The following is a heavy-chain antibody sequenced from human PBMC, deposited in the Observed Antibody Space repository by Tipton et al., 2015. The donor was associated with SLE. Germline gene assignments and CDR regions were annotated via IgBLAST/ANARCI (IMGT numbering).Heavy chain of an antibody. CDR2: IYYSGRT. J-gene: IGHJ5*02. CDR3: ARDRGRAYYDFWSAEGWFDP. V-gene: IGHV4-39*07. CDR1: GGSISSSSYY. Sequence: TLSLTCTVSGGSISSSSYYWGWICQPPGKGVEWIGSIYYSGRTYYHPSLKSRVTISVDTSKNQFSLKLSSVTAADTAVYYCARDRGRAYYDFWSAEGWFDPWGQGTLVTVSS. D-gene: IGHD3-3*01.